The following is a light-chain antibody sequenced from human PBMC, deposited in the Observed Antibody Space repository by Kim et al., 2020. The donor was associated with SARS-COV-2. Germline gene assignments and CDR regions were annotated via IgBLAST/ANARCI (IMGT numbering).Light chain of an antibody. CDR2: AAS. J-gene: IGKJ4*01. Sequence: SVGDRVTITCRASQSISSYLNWYQQKPGKAPKLLIYAASSLQSGVPSRFSGSGSGTDFTLTISSLQPEDFATYYCQQSYSTPPLTFGGGTKVEIK. CDR1: QSISSY. CDR3: QQSYSTPPLT. V-gene: IGKV1-39*01.